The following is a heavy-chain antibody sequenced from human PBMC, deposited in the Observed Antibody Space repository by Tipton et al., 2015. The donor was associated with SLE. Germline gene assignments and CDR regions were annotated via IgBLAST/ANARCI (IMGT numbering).Heavy chain of an antibody. Sequence: TLSLTCTVSGGSISSYYWSWIRQPPGKGLEWIGYIYYSGSTNYNPSLKSRVTISVDTSKNQFSLKLSSVTAADTAVYYCAREESESCSGDSCFHYYYYMDVWGKGTTVTVSS. CDR1: GGSISSYY. V-gene: IGHV4-59*12. CDR2: IYYSGST. CDR3: AREESESCSGDSCFHYYYYMDV. D-gene: IGHD2-15*01. J-gene: IGHJ6*03.